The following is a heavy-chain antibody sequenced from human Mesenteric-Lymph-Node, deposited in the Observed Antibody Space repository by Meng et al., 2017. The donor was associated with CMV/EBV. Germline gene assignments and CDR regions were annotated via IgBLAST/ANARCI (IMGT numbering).Heavy chain of an antibody. D-gene: IGHD3-22*01. Sequence: VSGRSSNSGGYCWSWIRQHPGKGLEWIGYIYYSGTASYNPSLKSRVTMSVDTSKNQFSLKLTSVTAADTALYYCAIDTSGYYHFHYWGQGTLVTVSS. CDR2: IYYSGTA. V-gene: IGHV4-31*02. J-gene: IGHJ4*02. CDR3: AIDTSGYYHFHY. CDR1: GRSSNSGGYC.